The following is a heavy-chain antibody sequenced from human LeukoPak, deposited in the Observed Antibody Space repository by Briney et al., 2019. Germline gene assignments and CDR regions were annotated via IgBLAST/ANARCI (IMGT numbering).Heavy chain of an antibody. J-gene: IGHJ4*02. V-gene: IGHV4-39*07. CDR1: GGSISSGDYY. D-gene: IGHD2-2*01. CDR2: IYHSGST. CDR3: ARLVIVVPFDY. Sequence: SETLSLTCTVSGGSISSGDYYWGWIRQPPGKGLEWIGSIYHSGSTYYNPSLKSRVTISVDTSKNQFSLKLCSVTAADTAVYYCARLVIVVPFDYWGQGTLVTVSS.